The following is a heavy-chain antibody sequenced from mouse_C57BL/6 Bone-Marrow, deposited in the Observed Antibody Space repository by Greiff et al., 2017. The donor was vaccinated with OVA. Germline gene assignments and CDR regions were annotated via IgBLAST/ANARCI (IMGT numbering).Heavy chain of an antibody. D-gene: IGHD1-1*01. Sequence: QVQLQQPGAELVKPGVSVKVSCKASGYTFTSYWMHWVKQRPGQGLEWIGRIHPSDSDTNYNQKFKGKATLTVDKSSSTAYMQLSSLTSEDSAVDYCAIAITTVVAKGYWGQGTTLTVSS. CDR3: AIAITTVVAKGY. V-gene: IGHV1-74*01. J-gene: IGHJ2*01. CDR1: GYTFTSYW. CDR2: IHPSDSDT.